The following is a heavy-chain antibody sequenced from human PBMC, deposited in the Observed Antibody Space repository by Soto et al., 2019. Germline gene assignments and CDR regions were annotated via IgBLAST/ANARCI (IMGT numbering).Heavy chain of an antibody. CDR2: ISSRGGII. J-gene: IGHJ5*02. D-gene: IGHD4-4*01. CDR3: ARAVTDYSNSNWFDR. CDR1: GFNFGDYY. Sequence: GGSLRLSCVVSGFNFGDYYMSWISQAPEKGLEWVSYISSRGGIIYYADSVKGRFTISRDNAKNSLYLQMNSLRAEDTAVYYCARAVTDYSNSNWFDRWGQGNQVTVSS. V-gene: IGHV3-11*01.